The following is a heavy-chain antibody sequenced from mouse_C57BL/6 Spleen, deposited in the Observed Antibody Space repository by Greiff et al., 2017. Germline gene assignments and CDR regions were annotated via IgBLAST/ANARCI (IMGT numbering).Heavy chain of an antibody. CDR1: GFTFSNYW. CDR3: TAYHYAMDY. J-gene: IGHJ4*01. CDR2: IRLKSDNYAT. V-gene: IGHV6-3*01. Sequence: EVHLVESGGGLVQPGGSMKLSCVASGFTFSNYWMNWVRQSPEKGLEWVAQIRLKSDNYATHYAESVKGRFTISRDDSKSSVYLQMNNLRAEDTGIYYCTAYHYAMDYWGQGTSVTVAS. D-gene: IGHD2-10*01.